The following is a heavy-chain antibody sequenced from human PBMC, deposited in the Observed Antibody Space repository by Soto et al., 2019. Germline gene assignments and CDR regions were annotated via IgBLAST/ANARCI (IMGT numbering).Heavy chain of an antibody. CDR2: ISGSGTIT. CDR3: AKDMSTVVVGRGFDC. J-gene: IGHJ4*02. V-gene: IGHV3-23*01. D-gene: IGHD2-15*01. CDR1: GLTFSSNA. Sequence: GGSLRLSCAASGLTFSSNAMSWVRQAPGKGLEWLSHISGSGTITDYADSVRGRFTISRDNSRNTLFLEINSLRAEDTAVYFCAKDMSTVVVGRGFDCWGQGTLVTVSS.